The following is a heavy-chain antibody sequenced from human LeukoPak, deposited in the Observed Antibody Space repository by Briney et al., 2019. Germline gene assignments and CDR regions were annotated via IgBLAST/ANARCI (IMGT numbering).Heavy chain of an antibody. D-gene: IGHD2-15*01. CDR2: INHSGST. CDR3: ARGNFRYCSGGSCFLNPTTSYGMDV. CDR1: GGSFSGYY. V-gene: IGHV4-34*01. J-gene: IGHJ6*04. Sequence: SETLSLTCAVYGGSFSGYYWSWIRQPPGKGLEWIGEINHSGSTNYNPSLKSRVTISVDTSKNQFSLKLSSVTAADTAVYYCARGNFRYCSGGSCFLNPTTSYGMDVWGKGTTVTVSS.